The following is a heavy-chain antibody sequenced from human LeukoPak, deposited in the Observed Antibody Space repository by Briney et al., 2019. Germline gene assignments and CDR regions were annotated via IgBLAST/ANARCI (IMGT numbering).Heavy chain of an antibody. CDR3: AKDARRSSGWWFFDH. D-gene: IGHD6-19*01. Sequence: PGGSLRLSCAASGFAFSSLDMGGVRQAPGKGLEWVSAISDSGDRTYYADSVKGRFTLSRDNSKNTLYLQMNSLRAEDTAVYYCAKDARRSSGWWFFDHWGQGTLVTVSS. V-gene: IGHV3-23*01. CDR1: GFAFSSLD. CDR2: ISDSGDRT. J-gene: IGHJ4*02.